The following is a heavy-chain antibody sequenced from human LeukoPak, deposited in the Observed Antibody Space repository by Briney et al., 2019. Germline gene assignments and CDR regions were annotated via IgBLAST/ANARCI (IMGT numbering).Heavy chain of an antibody. CDR2: ISTTGGST. J-gene: IGHJ4*02. Sequence: PGGSLRLSCAASGFTFSDYAMSWVRQAPGKGLEWVSGISTTGGSTYYADSVKGRFSISRDNSKNTLYLHMSSLRAEDTAVYYCVRASGSYDYWGQGTLVTVSS. D-gene: IGHD1-26*01. CDR1: GFTFSDYA. CDR3: VRASGSYDY. V-gene: IGHV3-23*01.